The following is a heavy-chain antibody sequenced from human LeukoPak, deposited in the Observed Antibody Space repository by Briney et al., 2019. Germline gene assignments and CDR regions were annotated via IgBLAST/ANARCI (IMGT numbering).Heavy chain of an antibody. D-gene: IGHD3-22*01. CDR2: IYYSGST. CDR1: GGSISSSSYY. Sequence: SETLSLTCTDSGGSISSSSYYWGWIRQPPGKGLEWIGSIYYSGSTYYNPSLKSRVTISVDTSKNQFSLKLSSVTAADTAVYYCARVRPAPDYYDSSGTFDYWGQGTLVTVSS. J-gene: IGHJ4*02. V-gene: IGHV4-39*07. CDR3: ARVRPAPDYYDSSGTFDY.